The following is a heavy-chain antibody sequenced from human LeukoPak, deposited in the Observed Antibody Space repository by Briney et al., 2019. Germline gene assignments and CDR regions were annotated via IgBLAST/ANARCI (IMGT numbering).Heavy chain of an antibody. CDR3: ARAWGDSSGYFDY. Sequence: SETLSLTCTVSGGFISSGGYYWSWIRQPPGKGLEWIGYIYHSGSTYYNPSLKSRVTISVDRSKNQFSLKLSSVTAADTAVYYCARAWGDSSGYFDYWGQGTLVTVSS. D-gene: IGHD3-22*01. V-gene: IGHV4-30-2*01. CDR2: IYHSGST. CDR1: GGFISSGGYY. J-gene: IGHJ4*02.